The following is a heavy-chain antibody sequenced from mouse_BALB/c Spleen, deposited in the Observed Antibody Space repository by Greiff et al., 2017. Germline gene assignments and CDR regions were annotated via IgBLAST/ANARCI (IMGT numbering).Heavy chain of an antibody. CDR1: GFTFSSFG. D-gene: IGHD2-3*01. Sequence: EVQRVESGGGLVQPGGSRKLSCAASGFTFSSFGMHWVRQAPEKGLEWVAYISSGSSTIYYADTVKGRFTISRDNPKNTLFLQMTSLRSEDTAMYYCARYDGYYNFDYWGQGTTLTVSS. CDR2: ISSGSSTI. V-gene: IGHV5-17*02. J-gene: IGHJ2*01. CDR3: ARYDGYYNFDY.